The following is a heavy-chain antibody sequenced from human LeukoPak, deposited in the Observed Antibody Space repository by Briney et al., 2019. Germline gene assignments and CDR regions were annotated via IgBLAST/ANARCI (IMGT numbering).Heavy chain of an antibody. D-gene: IGHD3-3*01. CDR3: ARAPIRRITIFGVVNWGAFDI. Sequence: GSVNVSCNASGYTFTGHYIHWGRQAPGQRLESLGWLHPNSGNMGYAQKLKGRVTVSTNTAISTAYMELSSLRSEDMAVYYCARAPIRRITIFGVVNWGAFDIRGQGTMVTVSS. V-gene: IGHV1-8*01. J-gene: IGHJ3*02. CDR1: GYTFTGHY. CDR2: LHPNSGNM.